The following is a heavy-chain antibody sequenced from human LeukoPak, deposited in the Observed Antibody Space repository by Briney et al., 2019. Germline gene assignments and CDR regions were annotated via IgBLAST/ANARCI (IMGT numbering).Heavy chain of an antibody. CDR1: GGSISSGGYY. J-gene: IGHJ3*02. CDR2: IYYSGST. CDR3: ASGVTTVNDAFDI. Sequence: SQTLSLTCTVSGGSISSGGYYWSWIRQHPGKGLEWIGYIYYSGSTYYNPSLKSRVTISVDTSKNQFSLKLSSVTAADTAMYYCASGVTTVNDAFDIWGRGTMVTVSS. D-gene: IGHD4-17*01. V-gene: IGHV4-31*03.